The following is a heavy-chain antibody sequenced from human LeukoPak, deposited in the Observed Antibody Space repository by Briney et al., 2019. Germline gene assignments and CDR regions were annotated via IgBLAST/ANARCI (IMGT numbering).Heavy chain of an antibody. J-gene: IGHJ6*03. D-gene: IGHD6-19*01. CDR1: GYTFTGYY. V-gene: IGHV1-2*02. CDR3: ARDGWYISYMDV. CDR2: INPNNGGT. Sequence: ASVKVSCKASGYTFTGYYMHWVRQAPGQGLEWMGWINPNNGGTKYAQKLQGRVTMTRDTSISTAYMELTRLRSDDMAVYYCARDGWYISYMDVWGKGTTVTVSS.